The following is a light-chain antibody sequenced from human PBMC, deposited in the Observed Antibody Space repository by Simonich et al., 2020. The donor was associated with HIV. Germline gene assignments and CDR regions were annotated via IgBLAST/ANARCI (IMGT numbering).Light chain of an antibody. J-gene: IGKJ3*01. Sequence: EIVMTQSPATLSVSPGERATLSCRASQSVSSNLAWYQQKPAQAPRLLIYGASTRATGVPARFSGSGFGTDFTLTISSMQSEDFAVYYCQQYNNWPSPFTFGPGTEVDIK. CDR2: GAS. CDR3: QQYNNWPSPFT. CDR1: QSVSSN. V-gene: IGKV3-15*01.